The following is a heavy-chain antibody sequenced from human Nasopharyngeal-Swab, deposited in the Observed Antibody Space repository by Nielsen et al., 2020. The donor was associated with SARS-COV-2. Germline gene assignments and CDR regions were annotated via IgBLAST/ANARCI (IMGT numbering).Heavy chain of an antibody. D-gene: IGHD6-13*01. V-gene: IGHV5-51*01. CDR3: ARQEGYSSSWYYYYGMDV. CDR2: IYPGDSDT. CDR1: GYSFTSYW. Sequence: GESLKISCKGSGYSFTSYWIGWVRQMPGKGPEWMGIIYPGDSDTRYSPSFQGQVTISADKSISTAYLQWSSLKASDTAMYYCARQEGYSSSWYYYYGMDVWGQGTTVTVSS. J-gene: IGHJ6*02.